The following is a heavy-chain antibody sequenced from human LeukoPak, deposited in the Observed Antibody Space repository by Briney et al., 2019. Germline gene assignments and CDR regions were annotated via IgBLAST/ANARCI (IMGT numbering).Heavy chain of an antibody. CDR2: INSDGSST. CDR3: ARARDDIYGSGNYYTYWFFDL. Sequence: GGSLRLSCAASGFTFSSYSMHWVRQAPGKGLVWVSRINSDGSSTNYADSVKGRFTISRDNAKNTLYLQMNSLRAEDTAVYYCARARDDIYGSGNYYTYWFFDLWGRGTLVTVSS. CDR1: GFTFSSYS. D-gene: IGHD3-10*01. J-gene: IGHJ2*01. V-gene: IGHV3-74*01.